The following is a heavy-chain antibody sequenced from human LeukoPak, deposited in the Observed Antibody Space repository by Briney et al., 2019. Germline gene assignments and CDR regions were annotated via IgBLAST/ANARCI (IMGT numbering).Heavy chain of an antibody. CDR1: GFTFGEYA. CDR2: IRSEAYGGTT. Sequence: PGGSLRLSCTTSGFTFGEYAMSWSRQAPGKGLDLVGFIRSEAYGGTTEYAASVKGRFTISRDDSESLAYLQMTSLKIEDTAVYYCTKGWGDYWGRGTLVTVSS. D-gene: IGHD6-19*01. CDR3: TKGWGDY. V-gene: IGHV3-49*03. J-gene: IGHJ4*02.